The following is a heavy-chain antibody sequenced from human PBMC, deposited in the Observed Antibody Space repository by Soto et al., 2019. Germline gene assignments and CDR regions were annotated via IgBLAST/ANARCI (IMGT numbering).Heavy chain of an antibody. CDR1: GGSFNSYT. CDR3: SRGAVGAGGNLGS. V-gene: IGHV1-69*02. D-gene: IGHD1-26*01. Sequence: QVQLVQSGAEVKKPGSSVKVSCKASGGSFNSYTFSWVRQAPGQGPEWMGRIIPVLGVANYAQTFQGRVTITANNSASTDYLVLNSLRSEATAVFYCSRGAVGAGGNLGSWGQGILVTVSS. J-gene: IGHJ4*02. CDR2: IIPVLGVA.